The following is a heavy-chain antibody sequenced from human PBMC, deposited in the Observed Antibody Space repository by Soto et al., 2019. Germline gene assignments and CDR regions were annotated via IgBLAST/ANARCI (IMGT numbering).Heavy chain of an antibody. CDR3: ASRVPHGTYGAPYFLN. CDR1: GFTFSSHG. V-gene: IGHV3-30*03. CDR2: ISFDGINK. Sequence: QVQLVESGGGVVQPEKSLRLSCAASGFTFSSHGMHWVRQAPGKGLEWVAVISFDGINKYYADSVKGRFTISRDNSKNTLYLQLNSLRAEDTAVYYCASRVPHGTYGAPYFLNWGQGTQVTVS. D-gene: IGHD1-26*01. J-gene: IGHJ1*01.